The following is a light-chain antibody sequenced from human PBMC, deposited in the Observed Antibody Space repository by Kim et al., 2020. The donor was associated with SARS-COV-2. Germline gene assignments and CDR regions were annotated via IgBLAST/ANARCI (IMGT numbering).Light chain of an antibody. J-gene: IGLJ2*01. CDR2: LNSDGSH. CDR3: QTWGTVV. CDR1: SGHSSYA. Sequence: LRAPVKLTCTLSSGHSSYAIAWHQQQPEKGPRYLMKLNSDGSHSKGDGIPDRFSGSSSGAERYLTISSLQSEDEADYYCQTWGTVVFGGGTQLTVL. V-gene: IGLV4-69*01.